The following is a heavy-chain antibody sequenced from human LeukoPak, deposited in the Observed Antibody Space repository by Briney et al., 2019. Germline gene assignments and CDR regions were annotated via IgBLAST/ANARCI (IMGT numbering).Heavy chain of an antibody. V-gene: IGHV4-59*01. J-gene: IGHJ5*02. CDR3: ARDEGNWLDP. CDR2: IYIRGNT. Sequence: SETLSLTCTVSGASIGSYYWGWIRQPPGKGLEWIGYIYIRGNTNSNPSLKSRVTISGDTSKNQISLKLTSVSAADTAVYYCARDEGNWLDPWGQGTLVTVSS. CDR1: GASIGSYY.